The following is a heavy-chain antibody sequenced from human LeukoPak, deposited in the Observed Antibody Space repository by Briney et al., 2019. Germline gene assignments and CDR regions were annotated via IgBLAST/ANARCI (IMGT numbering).Heavy chain of an antibody. CDR1: DGSISSYY. D-gene: IGHD4-11*01. J-gene: IGHJ4*02. CDR3: ARVSNYAIDY. CDR2: FYTTGST. V-gene: IGHV4-4*07. Sequence: SETLSLTCTVSDGSISSYYWSWIRQPAGKGLEWIGRFYTTGSTNYNPSLKSRVTMSVDTSKNRFSLNLSSVTAADTAIYYCARVSNYAIDYWGQGTLVTVSS.